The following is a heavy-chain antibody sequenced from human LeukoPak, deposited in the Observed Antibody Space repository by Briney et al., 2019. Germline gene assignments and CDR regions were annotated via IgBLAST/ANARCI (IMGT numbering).Heavy chain of an antibody. D-gene: IGHD6-6*01. J-gene: IGHJ4*02. CDR2: IYYSGST. CDR3: ARGPSFGSSSRFDY. V-gene: IGHV4-59*01. Sequence: SETLSLTCTVSGGSISSYYWSWIRQPPGKGLEWIGYIYYSGSTNYNPSLKSRVTISVDTSKNQFSLKLSSVTAADTAVYYCARGPSFGSSSRFDYWGQGTLVTVSS. CDR1: GGSISSYY.